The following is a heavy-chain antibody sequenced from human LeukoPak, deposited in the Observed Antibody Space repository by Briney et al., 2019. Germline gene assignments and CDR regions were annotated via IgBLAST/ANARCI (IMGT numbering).Heavy chain of an antibody. Sequence: GGSLRLSCVVSGFTFSPYSMNWVRQAPGKGLEWVAYISGRTSTIYYADSVYGRFTISRDNAKNSLYLQMNSLRAEDTAVYYCAKGVRITMVRGAFDIWGQGTMVTVSS. CDR2: ISGRTSTI. CDR3: AKGVRITMVRGAFDI. D-gene: IGHD3-10*01. J-gene: IGHJ3*02. V-gene: IGHV3-48*01. CDR1: GFTFSPYS.